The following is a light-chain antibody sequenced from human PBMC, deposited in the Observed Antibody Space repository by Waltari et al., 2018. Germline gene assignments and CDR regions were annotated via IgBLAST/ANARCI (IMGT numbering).Light chain of an antibody. Sequence: SYKLTQAPSVSVSAGQTASIICSGDNLGTKYVSWYQQKPGQSPVVVLFQDSNRPSGSPERFSGSNSGNTATLTISGAQPMDEADYYCQTWDTYIVVFGGGTKLTVL. CDR3: QTWDTYIVV. CDR2: QDS. J-gene: IGLJ2*01. CDR1: NLGTKY. V-gene: IGLV3-1*01.